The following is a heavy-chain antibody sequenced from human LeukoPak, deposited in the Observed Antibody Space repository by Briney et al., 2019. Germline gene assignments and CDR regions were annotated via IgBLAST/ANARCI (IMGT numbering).Heavy chain of an antibody. D-gene: IGHD1-26*01. CDR3: ATSGNYYLKY. CDR1: GLAFSAYK. CDR2: ISTDGYTT. Sequence: GGSLRLSCAASGLAFSAYKMHWVRQAPRKGLVWVSRISTDGYTTDYADFVQGRFTISRDNAKNALSLQMNSLRDEDTAVYYCATSGNYYLKYWGQGTLVTVSS. J-gene: IGHJ4*02. V-gene: IGHV3-74*01.